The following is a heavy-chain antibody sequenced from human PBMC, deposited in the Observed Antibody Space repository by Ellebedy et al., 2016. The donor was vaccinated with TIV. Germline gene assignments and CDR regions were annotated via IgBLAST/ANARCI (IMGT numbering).Heavy chain of an antibody. CDR2: IRSKANSYAT. V-gene: IGHV3-73*01. D-gene: IGHD1-1*01. CDR3: TLDSY. CDR1: GFTFSGSV. Sequence: GGSLRLXCAASGFTFSGSVMHWVRQASGKGLEWVGHIRSKANSYATVYAASVKGRFTISRDDLKSTAYLQMNSLKTEDTGIYYCTLDSYWGQGNLVTVSS. J-gene: IGHJ4*02.